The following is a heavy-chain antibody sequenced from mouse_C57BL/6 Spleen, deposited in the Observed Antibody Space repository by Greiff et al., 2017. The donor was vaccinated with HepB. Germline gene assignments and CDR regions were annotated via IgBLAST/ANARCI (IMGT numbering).Heavy chain of an antibody. D-gene: IGHD2-3*01. V-gene: IGHV1-64*01. CDR1: GYTFTSYW. Sequence: VQLQQPGAELVKPGASVKLSCKASGYTFTSYWMHWVKQRPGQGLEWIGMIHPNSGSTNYNEKFKSKATLTVDKSSSTAYMQLSSLTSEDSAVYYCARGEGGWLPWFAYWGQGTLVTVSA. CDR3: ARGEGGWLPWFAY. CDR2: IHPNSGST. J-gene: IGHJ3*01.